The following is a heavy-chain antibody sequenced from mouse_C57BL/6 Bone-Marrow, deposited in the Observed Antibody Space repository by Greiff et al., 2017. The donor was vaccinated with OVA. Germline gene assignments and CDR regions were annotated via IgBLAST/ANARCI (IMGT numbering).Heavy chain of an antibody. D-gene: IGHD1-1*01. CDR1: GFTFSSYA. CDR2: ISDGGSYT. CDR3: ARAPKRYGSSHYAMDY. Sequence: EVQGVESGGGLVKPGGSLKLSCAASGFTFSSYAMSWVRQTPEKRLEWVATISDGGSYTYYPDNVKGRFTISRDNAKNNLYLQMSHLKSEDTAMYYCARAPKRYGSSHYAMDYWGQGTSVTVSS. J-gene: IGHJ4*01. V-gene: IGHV5-4*01.